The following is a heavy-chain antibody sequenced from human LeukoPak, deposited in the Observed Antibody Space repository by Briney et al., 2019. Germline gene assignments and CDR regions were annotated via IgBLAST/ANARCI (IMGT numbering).Heavy chain of an antibody. CDR2: ITHSGST. CDR3: ASGVSLAPIDY. D-gene: IGHD3-16*01. CDR1: GGSFNGYY. Sequence: SETLSLTCAVYGGSFNGYYWTWIRQPPGKGLEWIGEITHSGSTNYNPSLKSRVTISVDTSKNQFSLKLSSVTAADTAVYYCASGVSLAPIDYWGQGTLVTVSS. J-gene: IGHJ4*02. V-gene: IGHV4-34*01.